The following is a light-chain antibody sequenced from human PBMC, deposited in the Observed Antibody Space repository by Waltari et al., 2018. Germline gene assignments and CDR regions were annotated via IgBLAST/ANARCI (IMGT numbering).Light chain of an antibody. CDR1: QGITNY. V-gene: IGKV1D-8*01. CDR3: QQYYSFPPT. CDR2: AAS. Sequence: VIWMTQSPSLLSASTGDRVTISCRMSQGITNYLAWYQQKPGKAPELLIYAASTLQSGVPSRFSGRGSGTDFTLTISYLQSEDFATYYCQQYYSFPPTFGPGTKVDIK. J-gene: IGKJ3*01.